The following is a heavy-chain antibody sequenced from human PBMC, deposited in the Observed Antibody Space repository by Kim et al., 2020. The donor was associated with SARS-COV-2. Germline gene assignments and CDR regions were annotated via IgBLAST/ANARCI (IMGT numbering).Heavy chain of an antibody. CDR2: ISCSGGST. J-gene: IGHJ4*02. CDR1: GFTFSSYA. Sequence: GGSLRLSCAASGFTFSSYAMNWVRQAPGKGLEWVSVISCSGGSTYYADSVKGRFTISRDNSKNTLYLQMNSLRAEDTAVYYCAKSRHFFDYWGQGTLVTVSS. V-gene: IGHV3-23*01. CDR3: AKSRHFFDY.